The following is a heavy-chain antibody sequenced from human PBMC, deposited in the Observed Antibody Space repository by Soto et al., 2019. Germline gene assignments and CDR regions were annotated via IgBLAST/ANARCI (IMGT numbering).Heavy chain of an antibody. CDR2: IRSKAYGGTT. D-gene: IGHD3-16*01. J-gene: IGHJ4*02. V-gene: IGHV3-49*04. Sequence: GGSLRLSCTASGFTFGDYVMSWVRQAPGKGLEWVGFIRSKAYGGTTEYAASVKGRFTISRDDSKSIAYLQMNSLKTEDTAVYYCTRNPWGLDEVYYFDYWGQGTLVNRLL. CDR1: GFTFGDYV. CDR3: TRNPWGLDEVYYFDY.